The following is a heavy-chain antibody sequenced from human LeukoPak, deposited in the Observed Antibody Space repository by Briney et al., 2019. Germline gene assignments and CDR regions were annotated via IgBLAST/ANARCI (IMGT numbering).Heavy chain of an antibody. CDR2: ISGSGGST. D-gene: IGHD3-9*01. CDR3: AKDRNYDILTGSGGALDY. J-gene: IGHJ4*02. Sequence: PGGSLRLSCAASGFTFSSYAMSWVRQAPGTGLEWVSAISGSGGSTYYADSVKGRFTISRDNSKNTLYLQMNSLRAEDTAVYYCAKDRNYDILTGSGGALDYWGQGTLVAVSS. CDR1: GFTFSSYA. V-gene: IGHV3-23*01.